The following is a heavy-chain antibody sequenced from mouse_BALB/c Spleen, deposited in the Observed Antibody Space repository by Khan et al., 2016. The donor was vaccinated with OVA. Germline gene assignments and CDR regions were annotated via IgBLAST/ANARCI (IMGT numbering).Heavy chain of an antibody. CDR3: ARGGYSVFAY. CDR2: IYPGSGST. J-gene: IGHJ3*01. V-gene: IGHV1-77*01. CDR1: GYTFTDYV. Sequence: QVQLQQSGPELVKPGASVKMSCKASGYTFTDYVINWVKQRTGQGLEWIGDIYPGSGSTYYNEQFKGKAKLTADKSSNAAYMQLSSLTFEDSAVYFCARGGYSVFAYWGQGTLVTVSA. D-gene: IGHD2-3*01.